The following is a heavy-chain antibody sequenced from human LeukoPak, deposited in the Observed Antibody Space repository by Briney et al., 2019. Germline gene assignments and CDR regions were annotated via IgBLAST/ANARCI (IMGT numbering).Heavy chain of an antibody. Sequence: PGGSLRLSCAASGFTVSSNYMSWVRQAPGKGLEWVSVIYSGGSTYYADSVKGRFTISRGNSKNTLYLQMNSLRAEDTAVYYCARLAPRGWFDPWGQGTLVTVSS. J-gene: IGHJ5*02. CDR1: GFTVSSNY. V-gene: IGHV3-66*04. CDR3: ARLAPRGWFDP. CDR2: IYSGGST.